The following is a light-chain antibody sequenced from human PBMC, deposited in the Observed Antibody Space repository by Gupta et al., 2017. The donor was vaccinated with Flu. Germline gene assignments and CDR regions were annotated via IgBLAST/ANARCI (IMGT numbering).Light chain of an antibody. V-gene: IGLV2-23*01. Sequence: SALTQPSSVSGSPDLSIPIPCTGTSSDVGSYDIVSWNQQHPDKAPKLMIYEWSKRPAGVNNRFSGSKSGNTASLTISGLQAEDEADYYCCSDAGSSTWVFGGGTKVTVL. CDR3: CSDAGSSTWV. CDR2: EWS. CDR1: SSDVGSYDI. J-gene: IGLJ3*02.